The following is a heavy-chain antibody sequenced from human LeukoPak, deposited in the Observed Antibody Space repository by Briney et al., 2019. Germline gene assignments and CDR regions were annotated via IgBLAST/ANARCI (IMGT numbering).Heavy chain of an antibody. CDR1: GGSISSSCYY. D-gene: IGHD2-2*01. CDR2: IYYGGNI. V-gene: IGHV4-39*01. Sequence: SETLSLTCTVSGGSISSSCYYWGWIRQPPGKGLEWIGSIYYGGNIYYNPSLKSRVTISVDTSKNQFSLRLSSVTAADTAVYYCARRGYCRSTSCYEYWFDPWGQGTLVTVSS. J-gene: IGHJ5*02. CDR3: ARRGYCRSTSCYEYWFDP.